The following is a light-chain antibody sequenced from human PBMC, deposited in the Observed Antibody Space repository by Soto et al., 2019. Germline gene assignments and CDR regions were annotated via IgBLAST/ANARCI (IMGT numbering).Light chain of an antibody. CDR1: QSVSSY. J-gene: IGKJ5*01. CDR2: DAS. V-gene: IGKV3-11*01. Sequence: IVLAQSPATLSLSHGERATLSCRASQSVSSYLAWYQKKPGQAPRLLIYDASNRATGIPARFSGSGSGTDFTLTISSLEPEDFAVYYCQQRSNWLITFGQGTRLEI. CDR3: QQRSNWLIT.